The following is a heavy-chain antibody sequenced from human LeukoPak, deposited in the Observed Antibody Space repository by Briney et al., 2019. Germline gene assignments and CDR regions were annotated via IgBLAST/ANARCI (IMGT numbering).Heavy chain of an antibody. V-gene: IGHV3-74*01. CDR3: ARGVRYSGSSDAFDI. CDR1: GFTFNSYW. Sequence: GGSLRVFCAASGFTFNSYWMHWVRQAPGKGLVWVSRINTDGSSTSYADSVKGRFTISRNNVKNTPYLQMNSLRAEDTAVYYCARGVRYSGSSDAFDIWGQGTMVTVSS. CDR2: INTDGSST. D-gene: IGHD1-26*01. J-gene: IGHJ3*02.